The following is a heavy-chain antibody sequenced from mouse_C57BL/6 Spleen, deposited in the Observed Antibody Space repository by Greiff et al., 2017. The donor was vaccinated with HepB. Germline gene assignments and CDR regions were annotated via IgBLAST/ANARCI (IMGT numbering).Heavy chain of an antibody. V-gene: IGHV3-6*01. J-gene: IGHJ4*01. CDR2: ISYDGSN. CDR1: GYSITSGYY. D-gene: IGHD2-4*01. CDR3: ARDPTLYDYDEEYYAMDY. Sequence: DVQLQESGPGLVKPSQSLSLTCSVTGYSITSGYYWNWIRQFPGNKLEWMGYISYDGSNNYNPSLKNRISITRDTSKNQFFLKLNSVTTEDTATYYCARDPTLYDYDEEYYAMDYWGQGTSVTVSS.